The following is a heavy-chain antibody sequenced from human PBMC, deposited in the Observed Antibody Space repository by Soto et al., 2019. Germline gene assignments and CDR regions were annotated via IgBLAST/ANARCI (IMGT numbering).Heavy chain of an antibody. CDR1: GGSSRDYY. D-gene: IGHD3-22*01. CDR3: ARFIYDSSGYYLPTDAFDI. V-gene: IGHV4-59*08. Sequence: ASETLSVTCSVSGGSSRDYYWSWIRQPPGKGLEWIAYIYYSGYTNYNPSLRSRVTISVDTSNNQFSLKLNSVTAADTAVYYCARFIYDSSGYYLPTDAFDIWGQGTMVTVSS. CDR2: IYYSGYT. J-gene: IGHJ3*02.